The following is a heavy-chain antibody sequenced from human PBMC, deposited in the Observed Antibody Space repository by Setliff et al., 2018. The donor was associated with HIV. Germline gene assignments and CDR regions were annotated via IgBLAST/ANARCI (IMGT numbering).Heavy chain of an antibody. J-gene: IGHJ5*02. CDR1: GYTFTGYY. V-gene: IGHV1-2*04. CDR2: INPNSGGT. Sequence: ASVKVSCKASGYTFTGYYMHWVRQAPGQGLEWMGWINPNSGGTNYAQKFQGWVTMTTDTSTSTAYTELRSLGSDDTAVYYCARDVPTYCSSINCYDTMNQNWFDPWGQGTLVTV. D-gene: IGHD2-2*01. CDR3: ARDVPTYCSSINCYDTMNQNWFDP.